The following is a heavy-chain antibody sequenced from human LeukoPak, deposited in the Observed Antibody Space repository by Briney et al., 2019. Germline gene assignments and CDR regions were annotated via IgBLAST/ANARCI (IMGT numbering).Heavy chain of an antibody. Sequence: GGSLRLSCAASGFTFSSYEMNWVRQAPGKGLEGVSYISSSCSTIYYADCVKGRFTISRDNAKNSLYLQMNSLRAEDTAVYYCAELGITMIGGVWGKGTTVTISS. J-gene: IGHJ6*04. CDR3: AELGITMIGGV. D-gene: IGHD3-10*02. V-gene: IGHV3-48*03. CDR1: GFTFSSYE. CDR2: ISSSCSTI.